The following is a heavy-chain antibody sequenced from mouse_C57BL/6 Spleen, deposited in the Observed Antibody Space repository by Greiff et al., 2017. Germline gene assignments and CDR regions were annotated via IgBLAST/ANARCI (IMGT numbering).Heavy chain of an antibody. J-gene: IGHJ3*01. Sequence: EVQRVESGGGLVKPGGSLKLSCAASGFTFSDYGMHWVRQAPERGLEWVAYISSGSSTIYYADTVKGRFTISRDNATNTLFLQMDSLRSEDTAMYYCARPYWFAYWGQGTLVTVSA. CDR3: ARPYWFAY. V-gene: IGHV5-17*01. CDR2: ISSGSSTI. CDR1: GFTFSDYG.